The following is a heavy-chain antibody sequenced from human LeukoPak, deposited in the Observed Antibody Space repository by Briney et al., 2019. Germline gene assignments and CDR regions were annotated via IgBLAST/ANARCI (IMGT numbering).Heavy chain of an antibody. CDR1: GYTFSSYY. Sequence: GASVKVSCKASGYTFSSYYMHWVRQAPGQGLEWMGLINPSGGSTSYAQKFQGRVTMTRDTSTSTVYMELSSLRPEDTAVYYCARADSGGDSSGYKWFHPWGQGTLVTVSS. J-gene: IGHJ5*02. V-gene: IGHV1-46*01. CDR2: INPSGGST. CDR3: ARADSGGDSSGYKWFHP. D-gene: IGHD3-22*01.